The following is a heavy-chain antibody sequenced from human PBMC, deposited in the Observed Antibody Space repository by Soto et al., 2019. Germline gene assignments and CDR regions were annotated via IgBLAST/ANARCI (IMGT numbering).Heavy chain of an antibody. CDR1: GYTFTSYD. D-gene: IGHD2-2*01. V-gene: IGHV1-8*01. CDR2: VNPNSGNT. J-gene: IGHJ4*02. Sequence: ASVKVSCKASGYTFTSYDINWVRQAPGQGLEWMGWVNPNSGNTGYAQKFQGRVTMTRNTPISTAYMELSSLRSEDTAVYYCARVPQSTYCSSTSCYLDYWGQGTLVTVSS. CDR3: ARVPQSTYCSSTSCYLDY.